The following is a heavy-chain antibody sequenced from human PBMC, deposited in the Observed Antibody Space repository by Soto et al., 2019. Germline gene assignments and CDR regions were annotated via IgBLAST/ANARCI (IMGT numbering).Heavy chain of an antibody. CDR1: GYTFTSYG. J-gene: IGHJ4*02. Sequence: ASAKVSCKASGYTFTSYGISWVRQAPGQGLEWMGWISAYNGNTNYAQKLQGRVTMTTDTSTSTAYMELRSLRSDDTAVYYCARERSIFGVVIGFDYWGQGTLVTVSS. V-gene: IGHV1-18*01. CDR3: ARERSIFGVVIGFDY. CDR2: ISAYNGNT. D-gene: IGHD3-3*01.